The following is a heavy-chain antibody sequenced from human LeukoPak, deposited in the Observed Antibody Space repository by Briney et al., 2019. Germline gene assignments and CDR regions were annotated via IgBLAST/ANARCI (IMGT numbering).Heavy chain of an antibody. CDR3: ARDLGQYYDTSDNWFDP. J-gene: IGHJ5*02. CDR2: ISWNSGSI. D-gene: IGHD3-22*01. V-gene: IGHV3-74*01. CDR1: GFTFSSYW. Sequence: PGGSLRLSCAASGFTFSSYWMHWVRQAPGKGLVWVSGISWNSGSIGYADSVKGRFTISRDNAKNSLYLQMNSLRAEDTAVYYCARDLGQYYDTSDNWFDPWGQGTLVTVSS.